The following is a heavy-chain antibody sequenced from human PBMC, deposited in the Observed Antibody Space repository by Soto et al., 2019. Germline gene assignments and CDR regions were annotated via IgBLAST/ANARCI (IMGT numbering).Heavy chain of an antibody. CDR1: GFTFSSYA. J-gene: IGHJ5*02. D-gene: IGHD6-13*01. CDR2: ISDSGDST. CDR3: ASPGIAASGFWFDP. V-gene: IGHV3-23*01. Sequence: PGGSLRLSCADSGFTFSSYAMSWVRQAPGKGLEWVSVISDSGDSTDYADSVKGRFTISRDNSKNTVYLQMNSLRAEDTALYYCASPGIAASGFWFDPWGQGTLVTVSS.